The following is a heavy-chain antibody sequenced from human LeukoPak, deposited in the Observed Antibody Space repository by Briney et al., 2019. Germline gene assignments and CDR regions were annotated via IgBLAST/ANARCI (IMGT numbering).Heavy chain of an antibody. Sequence: GGSLRLSCEASGFTFNTYAIYWVRQAPGKGLEWVSGICGSGGCTYYADTVKGRFTISRDNSKNTVYLQMNTLAADGTAVYYCAKTTVGYSSGRYPGWPADCWGQGTLVTVSS. CDR2: ICGSGGCT. D-gene: IGHD6-19*01. CDR1: GFTFNTYA. V-gene: IGHV3-23*01. CDR3: AKTTVGYSSGRYPGWPADC. J-gene: IGHJ4*02.